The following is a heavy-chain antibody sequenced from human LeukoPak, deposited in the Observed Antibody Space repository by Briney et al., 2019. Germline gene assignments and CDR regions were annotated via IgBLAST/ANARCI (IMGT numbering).Heavy chain of an antibody. V-gene: IGHV4-34*01. CDR2: INHSGST. J-gene: IGHJ4*02. D-gene: IGHD4-17*01. CDR1: GGSFSGYY. Sequence: PSETLSLTCAVYGGSFSGYYWSWIRQPPAKGLEWIGEINHSGSTNYNPSLKSRVTISVDTSKNQFSLKLSSVTAADTAVYYCATSTVTTSLGYWGQGTLVTVSS. CDR3: ATSTVTTSLGY.